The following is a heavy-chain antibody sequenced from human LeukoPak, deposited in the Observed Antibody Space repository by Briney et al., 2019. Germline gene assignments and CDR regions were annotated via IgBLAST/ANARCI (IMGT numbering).Heavy chain of an antibody. Sequence: GGSLRLSCAASGFTFSSYAMSWVRQAPGKGLEWVSAISGSGGSTYYADSVKGRFTISRDNSKNTLYLQMNSLRAEDTTVYYCAKGYDSSGYYYVDYWGQGTLVTVSS. CDR3: AKGYDSSGYYYVDY. CDR1: GFTFSSYA. J-gene: IGHJ4*02. V-gene: IGHV3-23*01. D-gene: IGHD3-22*01. CDR2: ISGSGGST.